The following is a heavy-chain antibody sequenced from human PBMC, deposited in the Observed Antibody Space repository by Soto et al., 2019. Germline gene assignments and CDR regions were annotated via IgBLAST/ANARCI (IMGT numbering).Heavy chain of an antibody. CDR1: RAFDTGYGDH. CDR2: ISNSGST. Sequence: TCEICRAFDTGYGDHGTWLRPSPGKGLEWIGYISNSGSTGYNPSLKTRLSMSVDRSKNQFTLRLTSVTAADTAVYFCASECGSPYDLFDHWGQRSQVTGSA. D-gene: IGHD3-16*01. CDR3: ASECGSPYDLFDH. J-gene: IGHJ4*02. V-gene: IGHV4-30-4*01.